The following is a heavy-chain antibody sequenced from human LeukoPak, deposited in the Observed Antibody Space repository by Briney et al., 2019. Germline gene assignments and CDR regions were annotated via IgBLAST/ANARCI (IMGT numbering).Heavy chain of an antibody. CDR1: GFTFDDYA. V-gene: IGHV3-9*01. J-gene: IGHJ4*02. CDR2: ISWNSGSI. D-gene: IGHD5-24*01. Sequence: GGSLRLSCAASGFTFDDYAMHWVRQAPGKGLEWVSGISWNSGSIGYADSVKGRFTISRDNAKNSLYLQLNSLRAEDTALYYCAILEMATTAAFDYWGQGTLVTVSS. CDR3: AILEMATTAAFDY.